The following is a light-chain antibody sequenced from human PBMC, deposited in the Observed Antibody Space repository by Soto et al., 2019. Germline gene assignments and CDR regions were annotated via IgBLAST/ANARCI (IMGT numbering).Light chain of an antibody. V-gene: IGKV1-39*01. Sequence: DIQMTQSPSSLSASLEDRVTITCRTSQSISTSLNWYQQKPGKAPKLLIYAASILQSGVPSRFSGSGSGTDFTLTISSLQREDFATYYCQQSYSLPVTFGQGTRLEIE. CDR1: QSISTS. J-gene: IGKJ5*01. CDR2: AAS. CDR3: QQSYSLPVT.